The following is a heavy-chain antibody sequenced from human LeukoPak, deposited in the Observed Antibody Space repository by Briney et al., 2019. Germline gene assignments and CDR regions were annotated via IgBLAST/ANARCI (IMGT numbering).Heavy chain of an antibody. CDR2: IIPVFGTT. CDR3: VRDRGSDSWYFDS. J-gene: IGHJ4*02. CDR1: GGTSRIYA. D-gene: IGHD3-16*01. V-gene: IGHV1-69*13. Sequence: SVKVSRKASGGTSRIYALSWVRQAPGQGLEWMGRIIPVFGTTNYAQKFQDRLAITADESTRTAYMELSSLRSDDTAFYYCVRDRGSDSWYFDSWGQGILVTVSS.